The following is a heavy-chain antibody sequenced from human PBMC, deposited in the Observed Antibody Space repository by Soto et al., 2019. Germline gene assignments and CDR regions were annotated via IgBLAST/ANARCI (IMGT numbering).Heavy chain of an antibody. CDR2: ISHDGGNK. CDR3: ARDPGEKGDY. V-gene: IGHV3-30*03. CDR1: GFTFSNYG. D-gene: IGHD3-16*01. J-gene: IGHJ4*02. Sequence: QVQLVESGGGVVQPGTSLRLSCTASGFTFSNYGMHWVRQAPGKGLEWVAAISHDGGNKFYADTVKGRFTISRDNSKNTLYLQKNSLRVEDTAVYYCARDPGEKGDYWGQGTLVTVSS.